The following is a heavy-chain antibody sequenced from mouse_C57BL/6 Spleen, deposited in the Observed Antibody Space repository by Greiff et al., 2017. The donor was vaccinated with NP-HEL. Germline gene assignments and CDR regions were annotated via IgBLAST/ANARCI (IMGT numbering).Heavy chain of an antibody. J-gene: IGHJ1*03. CDR1: EYEFPSHD. CDR2: INSDGGST. CDR3: ARHGYYGSSFHWYFDV. D-gene: IGHD1-1*01. Sequence: EVKLMESGGGLVQPGESLKLSCESNEYEFPSHDMSWVRKTPEKRLELVAAINSDGGSTYYPDTMERRFIIYRDNTKKTLYLQMSSLRSEDTALYYCARHGYYGSSFHWYFDVWGTGTTVTVSS. V-gene: IGHV5-2*01.